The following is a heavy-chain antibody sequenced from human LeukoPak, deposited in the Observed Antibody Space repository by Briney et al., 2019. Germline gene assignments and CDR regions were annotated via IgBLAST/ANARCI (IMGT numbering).Heavy chain of an antibody. Sequence: GGSLRLSCAASGFTFSSYEMNWVRQAPGKGLEWVAYISSSGSTIYYADSVKGRFTISRDNAKNSLYLQMNSLRAEDTAVYYCARVPITIFGVVILGCMDVWGQGTTVTVSS. V-gene: IGHV3-48*03. CDR3: ARVPITIFGVVILGCMDV. CDR2: ISSSGSTI. CDR1: GFTFSSYE. J-gene: IGHJ6*02. D-gene: IGHD3-3*01.